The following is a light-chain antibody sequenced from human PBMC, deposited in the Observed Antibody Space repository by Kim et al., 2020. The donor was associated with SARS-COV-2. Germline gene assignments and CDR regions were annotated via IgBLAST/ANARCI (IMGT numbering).Light chain of an antibody. J-gene: IGKJ2*03. CDR1: QRISSNY. CDR3: HQYIRSPHS. CDR2: DAS. Sequence: EILLTQSPGTLSLSPGERATLSCRANQRISSNYLAWYQHKPGQSPRLLIHDASNRATGIPDRFSGSGSGTDFTLTISRLEPEDFAVYYCHQYIRSPHSFGHRTKLDI. V-gene: IGKV3-20*01.